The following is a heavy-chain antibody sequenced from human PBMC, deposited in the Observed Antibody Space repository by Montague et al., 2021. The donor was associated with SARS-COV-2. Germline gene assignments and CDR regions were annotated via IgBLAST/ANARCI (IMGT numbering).Heavy chain of an antibody. D-gene: IGHD3-10*01. Sequence: SLRLSCAASGFTFSSYAMHWVRQAPVKGLEWVAVISYDGSNKYYADSVKGRFTISRDNSKNTLYLQMNSLRAEDTAVYYCATSLLWFGELFAWGQGTLVTVSS. CDR3: ATSLLWFGELFA. CDR2: ISYDGSNK. J-gene: IGHJ5*02. CDR1: GFTFSSYA. V-gene: IGHV3-30-3*01.